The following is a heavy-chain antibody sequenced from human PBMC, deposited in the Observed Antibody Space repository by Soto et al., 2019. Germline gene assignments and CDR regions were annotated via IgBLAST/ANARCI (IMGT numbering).Heavy chain of an antibody. CDR3: ASIGECSGGSCYSFRIDY. Sequence: SETLSLTCTVSGGSISNSSYYWGWIRQPPGKGLEWIGSIYYSGSTYYNPSLKSRVTISVDTSKNQSSLKLSSVTAADTAVYYCASIGECSGGSCYSFRIDYWGQGTLVTVSS. D-gene: IGHD2-15*01. CDR1: GGSISNSSYY. V-gene: IGHV4-39*01. J-gene: IGHJ4*02. CDR2: IYYSGST.